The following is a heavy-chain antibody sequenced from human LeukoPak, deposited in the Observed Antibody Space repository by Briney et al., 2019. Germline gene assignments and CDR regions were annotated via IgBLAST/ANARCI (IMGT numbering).Heavy chain of an antibody. CDR2: IYYSGST. D-gene: IGHD1-1*01. Sequence: SGTLSLTCTVSGGSISSYYWSWIRQPPGKGLEWIGYIYYSGSTNYNPSLKSRVTISVDTSKNQFSLKLSSVTAADTAVYYCARGNWPIDYWGQGTLVTVSS. CDR3: ARGNWPIDY. V-gene: IGHV4-59*01. CDR1: GGSISSYY. J-gene: IGHJ4*02.